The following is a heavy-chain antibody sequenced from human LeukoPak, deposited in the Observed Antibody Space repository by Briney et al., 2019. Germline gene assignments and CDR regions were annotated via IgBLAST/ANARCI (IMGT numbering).Heavy chain of an antibody. J-gene: IGHJ6*03. V-gene: IGHV1-69*05. CDR1: GGTFSSYA. Sequence: SVKVSCKASGGTFSSYAISWVRQAPGQGLEWMGRIIPIFGTANYAQKFQGRVTITTDESTSTAYMELSSLRSEDMAVYYCARAVYYYYYMDVWGKGTTVTVSS. CDR2: IIPIFGTA. CDR3: ARAVYYYYYMDV.